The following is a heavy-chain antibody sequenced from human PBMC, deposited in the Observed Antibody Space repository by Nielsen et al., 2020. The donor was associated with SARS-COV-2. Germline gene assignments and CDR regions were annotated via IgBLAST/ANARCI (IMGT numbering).Heavy chain of an antibody. CDR2: IYSDGST. V-gene: IGHV3-53*01. D-gene: IGHD3-22*01. Sequence: GGSLRLSCAASGFSVSSHDMNWVRQAPGKGLQWVSLIYSDGSTKYADSVKGRFTISRDNSRNTVYLQMNSLRAEDTAVYYCARVNTGRITMIVVVEYFDYWGQGTLVTVSS. CDR3: ARVNTGRITMIVVVEYFDY. J-gene: IGHJ4*02. CDR1: GFSVSSHD.